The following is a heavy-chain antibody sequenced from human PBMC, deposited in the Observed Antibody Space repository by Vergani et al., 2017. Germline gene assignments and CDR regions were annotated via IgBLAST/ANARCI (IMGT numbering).Heavy chain of an antibody. J-gene: IGHJ4*02. D-gene: IGHD2-21*01. CDR1: ESSFISNE. CDR3: TRHVPCGDGACLHFDH. Sequence: EVMLVQSGAEVKKPGESVKISCKYSESSFISNEIAWVRQMSGKGLQWMRNINPIDSKIAYSPSFQGQAIMSLDKSITTAYLQWRSLKASDTAIYYCTRHVPCGDGACLHFDHWGQGTQVTVSS. V-gene: IGHV5-51*01. CDR2: INPIDSKI.